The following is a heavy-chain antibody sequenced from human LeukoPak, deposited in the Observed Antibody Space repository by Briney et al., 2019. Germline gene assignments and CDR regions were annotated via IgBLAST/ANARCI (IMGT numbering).Heavy chain of an antibody. CDR3: TRRACDTGGYCAFDI. CDR1: GGSISSSRYY. Sequence: PSETLSLTCTVSGGSISSSRYYWEWIRQPPGKGLEWIVSISYSGSTNYNTSLKSRVTISADTSKNQFSLKLSSVTAADTAVYYCTRRACDTGGYCAFDIWGQGTMVTVSS. J-gene: IGHJ3*02. V-gene: IGHV4-39*01. CDR2: ISYSGST. D-gene: IGHD3-22*01.